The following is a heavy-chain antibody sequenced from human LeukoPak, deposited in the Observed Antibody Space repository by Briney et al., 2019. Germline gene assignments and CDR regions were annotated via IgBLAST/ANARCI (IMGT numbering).Heavy chain of an antibody. CDR2: IYYSGST. CDR1: GGSISSYY. J-gene: IGHJ4*02. CDR3: ARLGTGYFDY. Sequence: SETLSLTCTVSGGSISSYYWSWIRQPPGKGLEWIGYIYYSGSTNYNPSLKSRVTISVDTSKNQFSLKLSSVTAADTAVYYCARLGTGYFDYWGQGILVTVSS. D-gene: IGHD1-1*01. V-gene: IGHV4-59*08.